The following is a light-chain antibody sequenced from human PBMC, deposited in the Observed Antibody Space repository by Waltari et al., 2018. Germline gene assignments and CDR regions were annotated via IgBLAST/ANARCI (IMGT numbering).Light chain of an antibody. CDR3: ASWDDGLSEVV. Sequence: QSALTQPPSASGTPGQRVAITCSGGSSSIATAYGYWYQHVPGTAPKLLIFRDEQRPYGVPDRFSGSKSGTSASLVISELRSEDEADYYCASWDDGLSEVVFGGGTRLTVL. J-gene: IGLJ2*01. CDR1: SSSIATAY. CDR2: RDE. V-gene: IGLV1-47*01.